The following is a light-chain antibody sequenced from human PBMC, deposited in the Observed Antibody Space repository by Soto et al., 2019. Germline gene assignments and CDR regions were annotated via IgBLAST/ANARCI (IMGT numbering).Light chain of an antibody. V-gene: IGLV2-14*03. Sequence: QSVLTQPASVSGSTGQSITISCTGTSSDVGGYNYVSWFQQHPGKAPKLMIYDVSHRSSGVSDRFSGSKSGNTASLTISGLQAEDEADYYCSSYSSSNSYVFGTGTKVTVL. CDR2: DVS. J-gene: IGLJ1*01. CDR3: SSYSSSNSYV. CDR1: SSDVGGYNY.